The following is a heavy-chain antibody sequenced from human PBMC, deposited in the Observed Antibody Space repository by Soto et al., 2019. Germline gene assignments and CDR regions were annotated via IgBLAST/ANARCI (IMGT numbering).Heavy chain of an antibody. CDR1: GLTFRAFS. Sequence: EVQLLESGGGLVQPGGSLRLSCAASGLTFRAFSMSWVRQPPGKGLEWVSGISGSGGSTYYADSVKGRFTISRDSSSNTLYLQMSSLRAEDTAVYYCAKIRADSWYLYYYDYWGQGTLVTVSS. CDR3: AKIRADSWYLYYYDY. D-gene: IGHD3-22*01. J-gene: IGHJ4*02. V-gene: IGHV3-23*01. CDR2: ISGSGGST.